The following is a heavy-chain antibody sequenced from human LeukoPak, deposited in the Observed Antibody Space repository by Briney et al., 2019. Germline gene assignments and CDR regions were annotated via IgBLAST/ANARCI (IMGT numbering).Heavy chain of an antibody. CDR2: ISYIGGT. D-gene: IGHD4-17*01. V-gene: IGHV4-59*11. CDR3: ARDLVTVTKGFDI. Sequence: SETLSLTCAVSADSFSSHYWTWIRQPPGKGLEWIGYISYIGGTNYNPSLKSRVTISIDTSKNQFSLKLSSVTAADTAVYYCARDLVTVTKGFDIWGQGTTVSVSS. CDR1: ADSFSSHY. J-gene: IGHJ3*02.